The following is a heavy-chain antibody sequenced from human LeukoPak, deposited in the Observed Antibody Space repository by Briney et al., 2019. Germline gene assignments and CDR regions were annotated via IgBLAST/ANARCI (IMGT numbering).Heavy chain of an antibody. Sequence: PGGSLRLSCAASGFTFTDFYMSWIRQAPGKGLEWVSYISISGTTIYYADSVKGRFTFSRDNAKNTLYLQMNSLRAEDTAVYYCARDGPRIAAAGTHYLFDYWGQGTLVTVSS. V-gene: IGHV3-11*04. J-gene: IGHJ4*02. D-gene: IGHD6-13*01. CDR2: ISISGTTI. CDR1: GFTFTDFY. CDR3: ARDGPRIAAAGTHYLFDY.